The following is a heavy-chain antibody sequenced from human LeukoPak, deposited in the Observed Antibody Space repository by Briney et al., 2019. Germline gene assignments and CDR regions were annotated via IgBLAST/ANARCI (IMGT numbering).Heavy chain of an antibody. J-gene: IGHJ4*02. CDR1: GGSISSYY. CDR3: AGNEYSSSDLYFDY. D-gene: IGHD6-6*01. Sequence: SETLSLTCTVSGGSISSYYWSWIRQPPGKGLEWIGYIYYSGSTNYNPSLKSRVTISVDTSKNQFSLKLSSVTAADTAVYYCAGNEYSSSDLYFDYWGQGTLVTVSS. CDR2: IYYSGST. V-gene: IGHV4-59*01.